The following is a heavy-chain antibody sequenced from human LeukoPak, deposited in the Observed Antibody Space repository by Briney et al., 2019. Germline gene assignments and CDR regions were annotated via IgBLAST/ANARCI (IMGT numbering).Heavy chain of an antibody. CDR2: IWYDGSNK. D-gene: IGHD5-18*01. J-gene: IGHJ4*02. CDR3: ARAGYSYGLDY. V-gene: IGHV3-33*01. CDR1: GFTFSSYG. Sequence: PGGSLRLSCAASGFTFSSYGMHWVRQAPAKGLEWVAVIWYDGSNKYYADFAKGRFTISRDNSKNTLYLQMNSLRAEDTAVYYCARAGYSYGLDYWGQGTLVTVSS.